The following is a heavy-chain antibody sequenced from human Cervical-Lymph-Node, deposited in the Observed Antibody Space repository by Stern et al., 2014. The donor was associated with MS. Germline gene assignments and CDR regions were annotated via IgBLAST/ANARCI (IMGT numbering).Heavy chain of an antibody. J-gene: IGHJ4*02. CDR3: ARDSTKGGSNY. V-gene: IGHV3-33*01. Sequence: VQLVASGGGVVQPGRSLRLSCAASGFTFRSYGMHWVRQAPGKGLEWVSVIWFDGTNKYYADSVKGRFSISRDNSMNTLYLQMNSLRAEDTAVYFCARDSTKGGSNYWGQGTLVIVSS. CDR2: IWFDGTNK. D-gene: IGHD1-26*01. CDR1: GFTFRSYG.